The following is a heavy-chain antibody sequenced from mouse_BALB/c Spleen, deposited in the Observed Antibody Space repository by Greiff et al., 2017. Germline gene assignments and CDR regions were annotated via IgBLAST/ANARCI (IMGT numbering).Heavy chain of an antibody. CDR1: GFNIKDTY. J-gene: IGHJ3*01. CDR3: ARDPWFAY. CDR2: IDPANGNT. Sequence: EVQLQESGAELVKPGASVKLSCTASGFNIKDTYMHWVKQRPEQGLEWIGRIDPANGNTKYDPKFQGKATITADTSSNTAYLQLSSLTSEDTAVYYCARDPWFAYWGQGTLVTVSA. V-gene: IGHV14-3*02.